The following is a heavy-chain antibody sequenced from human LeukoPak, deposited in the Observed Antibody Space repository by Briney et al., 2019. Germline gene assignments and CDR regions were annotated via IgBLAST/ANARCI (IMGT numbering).Heavy chain of an antibody. Sequence: PGGSLRLPCAASGFTFSSYGMHWVRQAPGKGLEWVAVIWYDGSNKYYADSVKGRFTISRDNSKNTLYLQMNSLRAEDTAVYYCARDDGGYSYGCDYWGQGTLVTVSS. CDR2: IWYDGSNK. J-gene: IGHJ4*02. CDR3: ARDDGGYSYGCDY. D-gene: IGHD5-18*01. V-gene: IGHV3-33*01. CDR1: GFTFSSYG.